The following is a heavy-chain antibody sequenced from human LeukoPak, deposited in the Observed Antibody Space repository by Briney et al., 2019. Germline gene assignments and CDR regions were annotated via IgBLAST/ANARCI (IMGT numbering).Heavy chain of an antibody. V-gene: IGHV3-23*01. CDR2: ISGSGGST. CDR1: GFTFSSYA. Sequence: GSLRLSCAASGFTFSSYAMSWVRQAPGKGLEWVSAISGSGGSTYYADSVKGRFTISRDNSKNTLYLQMNSLRAEDTAVYYCTRPLYGDYVNYYYGMDVWGQGTTVTVSS. CDR3: TRPLYGDYVNYYYGMDV. D-gene: IGHD4-17*01. J-gene: IGHJ6*02.